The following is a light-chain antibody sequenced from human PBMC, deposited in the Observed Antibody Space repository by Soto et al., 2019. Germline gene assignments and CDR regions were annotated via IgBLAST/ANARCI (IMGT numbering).Light chain of an antibody. Sequence: QSVLTQPRSVSGSPGQSVPISCTGTSSDVGGYNYVSWYQQHPGKAPKLMIYDVSKRPSGVPDRFSGSKSGNTASLTISGLQAEDEADYYCCSYAGSYTFGVFGTGTKVTVL. CDR2: DVS. CDR1: SSDVGGYNY. V-gene: IGLV2-11*01. CDR3: CSYAGSYTFGV. J-gene: IGLJ1*01.